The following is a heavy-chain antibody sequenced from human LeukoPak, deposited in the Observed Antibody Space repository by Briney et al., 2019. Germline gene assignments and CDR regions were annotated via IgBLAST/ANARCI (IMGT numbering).Heavy chain of an antibody. J-gene: IGHJ4*02. D-gene: IGHD6-13*01. V-gene: IGHV4-59*01. Sequence: TSETLSLTCTVSGDSISSYYWSWIRQPPGKGLEWIGYIYHSGSTNYNPSLKSRVTISADTSKDRFSPKLASVTAADTAVYYCATGYSSTWYYFDYWGQGTLVTVSS. CDR3: ATGYSSTWYYFDY. CDR1: GDSISSYY. CDR2: IYHSGST.